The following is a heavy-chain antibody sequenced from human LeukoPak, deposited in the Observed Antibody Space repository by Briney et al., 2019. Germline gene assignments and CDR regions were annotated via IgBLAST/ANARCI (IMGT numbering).Heavy chain of an antibody. CDR2: IDHTGST. Sequence: SETLSLTCSVSGYSISSGYYWGWIRQPPGKGPEWMGNIDHTGSTYYNPSLKSRVTILLDTSRNQFSLKLNSVTAADTAVYYCAKSNGYGLIDIWGQGTMVTASS. J-gene: IGHJ3*02. D-gene: IGHD3-22*01. CDR1: GYSISSGYY. V-gene: IGHV4-38-2*01. CDR3: AKSNGYGLIDI.